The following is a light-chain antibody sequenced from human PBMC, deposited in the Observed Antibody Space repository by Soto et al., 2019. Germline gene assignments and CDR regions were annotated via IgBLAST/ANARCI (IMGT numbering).Light chain of an antibody. J-gene: IGKJ5*01. CDR1: QGIRND. CDR2: AAS. V-gene: IGKV1-6*01. Sequence: AIQLTQSPSSLSASVGDRVTITCRASQGIRNDLGWYQQKPGKAPKLLIYAASSLQSGVPSRFSGSASGTDFTLTITRLQAEDLATYYCQQYLDTPITFGQGTRLEIK. CDR3: QQYLDTPIT.